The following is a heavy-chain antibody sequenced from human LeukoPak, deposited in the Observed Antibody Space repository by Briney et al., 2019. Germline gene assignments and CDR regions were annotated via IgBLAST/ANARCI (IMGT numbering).Heavy chain of an antibody. CDR1: GFTFSSYE. CDR2: ISSSGSTI. V-gene: IGHV3-48*03. J-gene: IGHJ4*02. D-gene: IGHD5-12*01. CDR3: AREGRVSGYDFDY. Sequence: GGSLRLSCAASGFTFSSYEMNWVRQAPGKGLEWVSYISSSGSTIYYADSVKGRFTISRDNAKNSLYPQMNSLRAEDTAVYYCAREGRVSGYDFDYWGQGTLVTVSS.